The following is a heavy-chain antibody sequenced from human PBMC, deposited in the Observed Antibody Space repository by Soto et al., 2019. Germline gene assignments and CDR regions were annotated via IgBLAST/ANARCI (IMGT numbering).Heavy chain of an antibody. CDR1: GDSVSSNSAA. CDR2: TYFRAKWFN. Sequence: SQTLSLTCVISGDSVSSNSAAWNWIRQSPSRGLEWLGRTYFRAKWFNDYAVSVKSRISINPDTSKNQISLQLKSVTPDDTAVYYCGSDDLAVGYGMDVWGQGTTVTVSS. J-gene: IGHJ6*02. CDR3: GSDDLAVGYGMDV. V-gene: IGHV6-1*01. D-gene: IGHD1-26*01.